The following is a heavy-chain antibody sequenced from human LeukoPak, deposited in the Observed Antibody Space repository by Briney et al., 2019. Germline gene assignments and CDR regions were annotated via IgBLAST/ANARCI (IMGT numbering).Heavy chain of an antibody. CDR1: GFTFSSYE. CDR3: ARDEVGATTEFDS. V-gene: IGHV3-48*03. CDR2: ISPSGSDT. Sequence: GGSLRLSCVASGFTFSSYEMNWVRQAPGEGLERVSYISPSGSDTKYADSVKGRFSISRNNAMNSVYLQMNNLRAEDTAVYYCARDEVGATTEFDSWGQGTLVTVSS. D-gene: IGHD1-26*01. J-gene: IGHJ4*02.